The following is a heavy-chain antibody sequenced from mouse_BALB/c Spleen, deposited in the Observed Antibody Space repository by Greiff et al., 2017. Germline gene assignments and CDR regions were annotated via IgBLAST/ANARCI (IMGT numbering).Heavy chain of an antibody. J-gene: IGHJ4*01. Sequence: EVNVVESGGGLVQPGGSLRLSCATSGFTFTDYYMSWVRQPPGKALEWLGFIRNKANGYTTEYNASVKGRFTISRDNSQSILYLPMNTLRAEDSANYYSARGGITGGYAMDYWGQGTSVTVSS. V-gene: IGHV7-3*02. D-gene: IGHD2-4*01. CDR1: GFTFTDYY. CDR3: ARGGITGGYAMDY. CDR2: IRNKANGYTT.